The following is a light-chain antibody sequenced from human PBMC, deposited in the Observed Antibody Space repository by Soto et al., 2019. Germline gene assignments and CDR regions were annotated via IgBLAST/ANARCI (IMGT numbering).Light chain of an antibody. CDR3: QQSYRTPTWT. CDR2: AAS. J-gene: IGKJ1*01. Sequence: DIQMTQSPSSLSASVGDRVTVTCRASQFISSYLNWYQQKPGKAPKLLIYAASSLQSGVPSRFSGSGSGTDFTLAISSLQPEDFATYYCQQSYRTPTWTFGQGTKVEIK. CDR1: QFISSY. V-gene: IGKV1-39*01.